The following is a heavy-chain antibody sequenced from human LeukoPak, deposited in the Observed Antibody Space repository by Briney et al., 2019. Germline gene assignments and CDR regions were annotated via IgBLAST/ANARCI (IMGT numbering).Heavy chain of an antibody. J-gene: IGHJ4*02. D-gene: IGHD2-2*01. CDR1: GYSFTNYW. CDR3: ACSYCSNTSCYFDY. Sequence: GESLQISCKGSGYSFTNYWIGWVRQMPGKGLEWMGIIYPGDSDTRYSPSFQGQVTISADKSISTAYLQWSSLKASDTAMYYCACSYCSNTSCYFDYWGQGTLVTVSS. CDR2: IYPGDSDT. V-gene: IGHV5-51*01.